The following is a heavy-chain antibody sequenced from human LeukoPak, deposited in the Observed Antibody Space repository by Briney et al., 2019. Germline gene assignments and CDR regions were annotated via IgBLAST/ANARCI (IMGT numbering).Heavy chain of an antibody. Sequence: GGSLRLSCAASGFTFSSYSMNWVRQAPGKGLEWVSSISSSSSYIYYADPVKGRFTISRDNAKNSLYLQMNSLRAEDTAVYYCARANYYDSSGYRAPLRWGQGTLVTVSS. CDR1: GFTFSSYS. D-gene: IGHD3-22*01. V-gene: IGHV3-21*01. CDR3: ARANYYDSSGYRAPLR. J-gene: IGHJ4*02. CDR2: ISSSSSYI.